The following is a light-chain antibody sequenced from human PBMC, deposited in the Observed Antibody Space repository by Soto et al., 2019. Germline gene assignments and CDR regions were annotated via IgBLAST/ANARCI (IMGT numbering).Light chain of an antibody. J-gene: IGKJ4*01. CDR2: GAS. Sequence: EIVMTQSPATLSLSPGESATLSCRASQSVSNNLAWYQQKPGQAPRLLIYGASTRATGIPARFSGSGSGTEFTLTISSLLSEDFAVYFCQQYNDWLPLTFGGGTKVEIK. CDR1: QSVSNN. V-gene: IGKV3-15*01. CDR3: QQYNDWLPLT.